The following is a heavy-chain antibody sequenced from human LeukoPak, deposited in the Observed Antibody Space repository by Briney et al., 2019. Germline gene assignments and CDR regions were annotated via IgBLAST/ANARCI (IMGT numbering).Heavy chain of an antibody. J-gene: IGHJ4*02. V-gene: IGHV1-18*01. Sequence: GASVKVSCKASGYTFTNYGISWMRQAPGQGLEWMGWITTYNGYTNYAQKFQGRVTMTTDTSTSTAYMELRSLRSDDAAVYYCARLSGSYYIFDYWAREPWSPSPQ. CDR2: ITTYNGYT. CDR1: GYTFTNYG. CDR3: ARLSGSYYIFDY. D-gene: IGHD1-26*01.